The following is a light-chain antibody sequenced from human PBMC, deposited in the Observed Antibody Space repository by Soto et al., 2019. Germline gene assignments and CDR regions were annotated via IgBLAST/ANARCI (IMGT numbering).Light chain of an antibody. CDR1: SSDVGGSDH. V-gene: IGLV2-14*03. Sequence: QSVLTQPASVSGSPGQSITVSCTGTSSDVGGSDHVNWYQQHPGKAPKLMIFDVSNRPSGVSTRFSGSKSGNAASLTISGLQAEDEADYYCNSYTSSSTHVFGTGTKLTVL. CDR3: NSYTSSSTHV. CDR2: DVS. J-gene: IGLJ1*01.